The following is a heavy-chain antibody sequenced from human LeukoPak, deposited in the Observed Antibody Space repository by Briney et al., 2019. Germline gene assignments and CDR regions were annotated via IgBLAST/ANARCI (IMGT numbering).Heavy chain of an antibody. V-gene: IGHV4-30-2*01. D-gene: IGHD1-7*01. CDR2: IYHSGST. J-gene: IGHJ3*02. Sequence: TLSLTCAVSGGSISSGGYSWSWIRQPPGKGLEWIGYIYHSGSTYYNPSLKSRVTISVDRSKNQFSLKLSSVTAADTAVYYCARERNYGPVAFDIWGQGTMVTVSS. CDR1: GGSISSGGYS. CDR3: ARERNYGPVAFDI.